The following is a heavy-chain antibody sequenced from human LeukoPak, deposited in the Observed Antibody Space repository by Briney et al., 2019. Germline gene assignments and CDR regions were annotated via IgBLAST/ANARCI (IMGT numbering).Heavy chain of an antibody. CDR1: GFTFSSYA. V-gene: IGHV3-23*01. Sequence: PGGSLRLSCAASGFTFSSYAMSWVRQAPGKGLEWVSAISGSGGSTTYADSVKGRFTISRDNAKNTLYLQMNSVRAEDTAVYYCARSWFPYYFDYWGQGTLVTVSS. CDR3: ARSWFPYYFDY. J-gene: IGHJ4*02. D-gene: IGHD3-9*01. CDR2: ISGSGGST.